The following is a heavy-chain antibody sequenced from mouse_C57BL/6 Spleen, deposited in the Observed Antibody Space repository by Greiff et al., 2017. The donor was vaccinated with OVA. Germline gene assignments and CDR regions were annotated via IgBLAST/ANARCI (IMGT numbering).Heavy chain of an antibody. V-gene: IGHV1-64*01. CDR3: ARGFLTTVVATRCSYAMDY. Sequence: QVQLQQPGAELVKPGASVKLSCKASGYTFTSYWMHWVKQRPGQGLEWIGMIHPNSGSTNYNEKFKSKATLTVDNSSSTAYMQLSSLTSEDSAVYYCARGFLTTVVATRCSYAMDYWGQGTSVTVSS. D-gene: IGHD1-1*01. CDR2: IHPNSGST. CDR1: GYTFTSYW. J-gene: IGHJ4*01.